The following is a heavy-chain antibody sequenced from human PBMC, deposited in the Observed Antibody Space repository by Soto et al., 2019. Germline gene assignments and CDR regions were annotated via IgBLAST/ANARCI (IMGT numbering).Heavy chain of an antibody. V-gene: IGHV4-59*01. CDR3: ARDTVVVPAAGAMSYYYYYMDV. CDR2: TYYSGST. J-gene: IGHJ6*03. D-gene: IGHD2-2*01. Sequence: SETLSLTCTVSGGSISSYYWSWIRQPPGKGLEWIGYTYYSGSTNYNPSLKSRVTISVDTSKNQFSLKLSSVTAADTAVYYCARDTVVVPAAGAMSYYYYYMDVWGKGTTVTVSS. CDR1: GGSISSYY.